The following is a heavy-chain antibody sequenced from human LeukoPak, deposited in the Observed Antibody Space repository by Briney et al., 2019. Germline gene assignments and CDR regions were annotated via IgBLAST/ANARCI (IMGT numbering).Heavy chain of an antibody. CDR1: GFTFSSYA. CDR3: AKDTIFAPRIHPDY. Sequence: GSLRLSCAASGFTFSSYAMHWVRQAPGKGLEWVAVISYDGSNKYYADSVKGRFTISRDNSKNTLYLQMNSLRAEDTAVYYCAKDTIFAPRIHPDYWGQGTLVTVSS. J-gene: IGHJ4*02. D-gene: IGHD3-3*01. CDR2: ISYDGSNK. V-gene: IGHV3-30-3*01.